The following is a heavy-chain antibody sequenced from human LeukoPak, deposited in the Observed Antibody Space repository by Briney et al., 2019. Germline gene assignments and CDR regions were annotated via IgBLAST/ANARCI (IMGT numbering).Heavy chain of an antibody. CDR2: IYYSGST. Sequence: PSETLSLTCTVSGGSISSSSYDWGWIRQPPGKGLEWIGSIYYSGSTYYNPSLKSRFTISVDTSKNQFSLKLSSVTAADTAVYYCASLHEGYCSGGSCYYYYYMDVWGKGTTVTVSS. CDR3: ASLHEGYCSGGSCYYYYYMDV. J-gene: IGHJ6*03. CDR1: GGSISSSSYD. D-gene: IGHD2-15*01. V-gene: IGHV4-39*07.